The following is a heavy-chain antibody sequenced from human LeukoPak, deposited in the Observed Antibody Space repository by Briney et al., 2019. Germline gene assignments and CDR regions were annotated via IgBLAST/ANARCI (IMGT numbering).Heavy chain of an antibody. Sequence: QPGGSLRLSCAASGFTFSDHYMDWVRQAPGKGLEWVGRTRNQANSYTTEYAASVKGRFTISRDDSKNSLYLQMNSLKTEDTAVYYCASSDTGGDAFDIWGQGTMVTVSS. D-gene: IGHD1-14*01. V-gene: IGHV3-72*01. CDR3: ASSDTGGDAFDI. CDR1: GFTFSDHY. CDR2: TRNQANSYTT. J-gene: IGHJ3*02.